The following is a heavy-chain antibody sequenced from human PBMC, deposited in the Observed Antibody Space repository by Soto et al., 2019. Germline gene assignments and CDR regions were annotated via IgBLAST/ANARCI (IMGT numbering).Heavy chain of an antibody. J-gene: IGHJ5*02. CDR3: ARKDKSGYFNWFDP. CDR1: GYSFTSYW. CDR2: VYPGDSDT. D-gene: IGHD3-22*01. Sequence: GESLKISCQGSGYSFTSYWIAWVRQMPGKGREWMGIVYPGDSDTRYSPSFQGQVTISADRSTSTVFLQWASLKASDTAVYFCARKDKSGYFNWFDPWGQGTLVTVSS. V-gene: IGHV5-51*01.